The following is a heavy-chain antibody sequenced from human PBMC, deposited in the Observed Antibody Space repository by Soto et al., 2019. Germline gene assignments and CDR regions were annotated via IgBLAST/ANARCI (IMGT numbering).Heavy chain of an antibody. CDR2: ISYDGSNK. V-gene: IGHV3-30*18. J-gene: IGHJ4*02. D-gene: IGHD3-22*01. Sequence: PGGSLRLSCAASGFTFSSYGMHWVRQAPGKGLEWVAVISYDGSNKYYADSVKGRYTISRDNSKNTLYLQMNSLRAEDTALYYCAKDYYDSSGYSFDYWGQGTLVTVSS. CDR1: GFTFSSYG. CDR3: AKDYYDSSGYSFDY.